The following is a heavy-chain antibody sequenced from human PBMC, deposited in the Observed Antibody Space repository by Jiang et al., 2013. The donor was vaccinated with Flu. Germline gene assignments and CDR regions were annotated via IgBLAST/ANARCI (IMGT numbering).Heavy chain of an antibody. V-gene: IGHV1-18*01. CDR2: ISAYNGNT. CDR1: GYTFSNFG. CDR3: ARGGAGDPALPGSYYYASDI. J-gene: IGHJ3*02. D-gene: IGHD3-22*01. Sequence: GAEVKKPGAAVKVACRSSGYTFSNFGFTWVRQAPGQGLEWMGWISAYNGNTHYEQRFQGRVTMTTDTSTSTVYMELRSLRSDDTAVYYCARGGAGDPALPGSYYYASDIWGPRDNGHRLF.